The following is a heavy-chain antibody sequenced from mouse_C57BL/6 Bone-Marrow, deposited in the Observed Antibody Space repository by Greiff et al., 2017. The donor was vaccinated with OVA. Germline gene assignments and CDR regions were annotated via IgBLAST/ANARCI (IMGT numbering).Heavy chain of an antibody. CDR1: GYTFTSYW. V-gene: IGHV1-64*01. D-gene: IGHD2-3*01. CDR3: ARGRWYAMDY. J-gene: IGHJ4*01. Sequence: VQLQESGAELVKPGASVKLSCKASGYTFTSYWMHWVKQRPGQGLEWIGMIHPNSGSTNYNEKFKSKATLTVDKSSSTAYMQLSSLTSEDSAVYYCARGRWYAMDYWGQGTSVTVSS. CDR2: IHPNSGST.